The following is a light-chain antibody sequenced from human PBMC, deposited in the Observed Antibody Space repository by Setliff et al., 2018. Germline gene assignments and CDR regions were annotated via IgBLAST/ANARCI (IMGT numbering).Light chain of an antibody. CDR1: SSDVGGYNY. Sequence: QSVLTQPASVSGSPGQSITISCTGTSSDVGGYNYVSWYQQHPGKAPKLMIYEVSKRPSGVPDRFSGSKSGNTASLTVSGLQAEDEADYYCSSYAGSNNYVFGTGTK. CDR3: SSYAGSNNYV. J-gene: IGLJ1*01. CDR2: EVS. V-gene: IGLV2-8*01.